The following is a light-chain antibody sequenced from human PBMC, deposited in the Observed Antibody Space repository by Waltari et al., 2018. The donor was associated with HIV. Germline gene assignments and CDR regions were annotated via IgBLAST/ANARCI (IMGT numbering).Light chain of an antibody. Sequence: SYELTQPPSVSVSPGHAHRMTCFGGALPSIYASWYQQKSGQAPVLVVCEDSERPSGIPERFAGSSSGTMATLTISGAQVEEEADYYCYSTDSSGYPLFGGGTKLTVL. V-gene: IGLV3-10*01. CDR2: EDS. CDR1: ALPSIY. J-gene: IGLJ2*01. CDR3: YSTDSSGYPL.